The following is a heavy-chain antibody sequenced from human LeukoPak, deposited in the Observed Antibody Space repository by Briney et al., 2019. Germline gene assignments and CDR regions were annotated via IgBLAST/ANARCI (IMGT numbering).Heavy chain of an antibody. V-gene: IGHV1-69*05. CDR3: ARGRGGSLDY. D-gene: IGHD3-10*01. CDR2: IIPIFGTA. Sequence: ASVKVSCKASGYTFTSYDINWVRQAPGQGLEWMGRIIPIFGTANYAQKFQGRVTITTDESTSTAYMELSSLRSEDTAVYYCARGRGGSLDYWGQGTLVTVSS. J-gene: IGHJ4*02. CDR1: GYTFTSYD.